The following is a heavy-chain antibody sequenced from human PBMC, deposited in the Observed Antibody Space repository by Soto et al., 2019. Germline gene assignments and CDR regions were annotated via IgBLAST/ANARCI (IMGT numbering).Heavy chain of an antibody. D-gene: IGHD2-21*01. CDR1: GFTFSDYY. J-gene: IGHJ6*02. CDR3: ARELPEYYYYGMDV. Sequence: LRLSCAASGFTFSDYYMSWIRQAPGKGLEWVSYISSSGSTIYYADSVKGRFTISRDNAKNSLYLQMNSLRAEDTAVYYCARELPEYYYYGMDVWGQGTTVTVSS. V-gene: IGHV3-11*01. CDR2: ISSSGSTI.